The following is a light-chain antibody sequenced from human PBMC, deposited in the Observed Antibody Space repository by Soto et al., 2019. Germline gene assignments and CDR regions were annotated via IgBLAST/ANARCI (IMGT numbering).Light chain of an antibody. J-gene: IGLJ2*01. CDR3: SSYAGRDNWI. CDR2: EVY. V-gene: IGLV2-8*01. CDR1: SSDVGGYNY. Sequence: QSALTQPPSASGSPGQSVTISCTGTSSDVGGYNYVSWYQQYSGEAPKLILYEVYRRPSGVPDRFSGSKSGNTASLTVSGLQAEDEADDHCSSYAGRDNWIFGGGTKLAVL.